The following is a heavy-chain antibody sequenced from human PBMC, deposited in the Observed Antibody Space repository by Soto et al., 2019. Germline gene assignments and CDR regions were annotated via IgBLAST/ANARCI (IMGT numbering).Heavy chain of an antibody. CDR3: ATGGSSSFSSSYWYFDL. J-gene: IGHJ2*01. Sequence: EVQLLESGGGLVQPGGSLRLSCAASGFTFSSYAMSWVRQAPGKGLEWVSAISGSGGSTYYADSVKGRFTISRDNSKNTLYLQMNSLRAEDTAVYYCATGGSSSFSSSYWYFDLWGRGTLVTFSS. D-gene: IGHD6-13*01. CDR1: GFTFSSYA. CDR2: ISGSGGST. V-gene: IGHV3-23*01.